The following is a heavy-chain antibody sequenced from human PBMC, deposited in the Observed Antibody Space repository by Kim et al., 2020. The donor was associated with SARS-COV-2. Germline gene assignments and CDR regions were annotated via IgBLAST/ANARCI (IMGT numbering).Heavy chain of an antibody. J-gene: IGHJ6*02. CDR2: MNPNSGNT. V-gene: IGHV1-8*01. CDR1: GYTFTSYD. Sequence: ASVKVSCKASGYTFTSYDINWVRQATGQGLEWMGWMNPNSGNTGYAQKFQGRVTMTRNTSISTAYMELSSLRSEDTAVYYCARGGVVPAAMVYYYYGMDVWGQGTTVTVSS. D-gene: IGHD2-2*01. CDR3: ARGGVVPAAMVYYYYGMDV.